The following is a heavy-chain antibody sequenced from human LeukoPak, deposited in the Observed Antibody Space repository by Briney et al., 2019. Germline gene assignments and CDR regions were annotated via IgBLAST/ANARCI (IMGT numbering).Heavy chain of an antibody. CDR1: GFTFSSYA. J-gene: IGHJ4*02. D-gene: IGHD3-22*01. V-gene: IGHV3-23*01. CDR2: ISGSGGST. Sequence: GGSLRLSCAASGFTFSSYAMSWVRQAPGKGLEWVSAISGSGGSTYYADSVKGRFTISRDNSKNTLYLQMNSLRAEGTAVYYCAKEITMIVVVTPDYWGQGTLVTVSS. CDR3: AKEITMIVVVTPDY.